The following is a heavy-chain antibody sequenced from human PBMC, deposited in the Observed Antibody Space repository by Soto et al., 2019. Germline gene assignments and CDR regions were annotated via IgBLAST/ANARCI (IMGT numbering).Heavy chain of an antibody. V-gene: IGHV3-74*01. Sequence: GVSLRLSCAASGFTFSSYAMSWVRQAPGKGLEWVSRINPDGSDTSYADSVKGRFTISRDNAKNIVYLQMSSLRAEDTALYYCATMAGTYPYWGQGTLVTVSS. CDR3: ATMAGTYPY. D-gene: IGHD1-26*01. CDR1: GFTFSSYA. J-gene: IGHJ4*02. CDR2: INPDGSDT.